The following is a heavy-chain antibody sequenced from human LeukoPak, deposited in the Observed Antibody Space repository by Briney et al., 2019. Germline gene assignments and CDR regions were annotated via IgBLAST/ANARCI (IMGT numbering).Heavy chain of an antibody. V-gene: IGHV4-59*01. CDR3: ARTYCSSTSCYPHFDY. CDR2: IYYSGST. D-gene: IGHD2-2*01. CDR1: GGSISSYY. Sequence: PSETLSLTCTVSGGSISSYYWSWIRQPPGKGLEWIGYIYYSGSTNYNPSLKSRVTISVDTSKNQFSLKLSSVTAADTAVYYCARTYCSSTSCYPHFDYWGQGTLVTVSS. J-gene: IGHJ4*02.